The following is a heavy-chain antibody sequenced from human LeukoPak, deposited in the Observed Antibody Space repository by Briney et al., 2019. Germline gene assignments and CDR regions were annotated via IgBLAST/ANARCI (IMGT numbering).Heavy chain of an antibody. V-gene: IGHV4-34*01. D-gene: IGHD5-24*01. J-gene: IGHJ5*02. CDR2: INHSGST. Sequence: SETLSLTCAVYGGSFSGYYWSWIRQPPGKGLEWIGEINHSGSTNYNPSLKSRVTISVDTSKNQFSLKLSSVTAADTAVYYCARALIAGDGYNYFLSWFDPWGQGTLVTVSS. CDR1: GGSFSGYY. CDR3: ARALIAGDGYNYFLSWFDP.